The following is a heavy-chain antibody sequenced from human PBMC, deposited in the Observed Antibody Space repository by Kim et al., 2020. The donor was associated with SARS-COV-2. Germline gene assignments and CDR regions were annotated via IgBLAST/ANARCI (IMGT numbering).Heavy chain of an antibody. D-gene: IGHD5-18*01. CDR1: GGSISSSSYY. CDR2: IYYSGST. CDR3: ARVDIEPRGYSYGTIFDY. V-gene: IGHV4-39*01. J-gene: IGHJ4*02. Sequence: SETLSLTCTVSGGSISSSSYYWGWIRQPPGKGLEWIGSIYYSGSTYYNPSLKSRVTISVDTSKNQFSLKLSSVTAADTAVYYCARVDIEPRGYSYGTIFDYWGQGTLVTVSS.